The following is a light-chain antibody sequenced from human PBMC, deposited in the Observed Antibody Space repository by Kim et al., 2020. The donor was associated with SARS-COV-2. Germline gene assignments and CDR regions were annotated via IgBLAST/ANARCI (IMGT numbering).Light chain of an antibody. J-gene: IGKJ2*01. Sequence: SASVGDRVNITGRASHAIRSDLSWYQQKPGKAPRLLVYAASDLQSGVPARFSGSFSGPDFTLTVTSLQPEDFATYYCLQDYEYPYTFGQGTKLEI. CDR1: HAIRSD. CDR3: LQDYEYPYT. V-gene: IGKV1-6*01. CDR2: AAS.